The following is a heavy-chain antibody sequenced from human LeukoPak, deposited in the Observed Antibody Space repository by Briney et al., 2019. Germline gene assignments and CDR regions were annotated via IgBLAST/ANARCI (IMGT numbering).Heavy chain of an antibody. Sequence: PSETLSLTCTVSGGSISSSSYYWGWIRQPPGKGLEWIVSIYYSGSTYYNPSLKSRVTISVDTSKNQFSLKLSSVTAADTAVYYCARQPRYCSGGSCLDDAFDIWGQGTMVTVSS. V-gene: IGHV4-39*01. CDR2: IYYSGST. CDR1: GGSISSSSYY. D-gene: IGHD2-15*01. J-gene: IGHJ3*02. CDR3: ARQPRYCSGGSCLDDAFDI.